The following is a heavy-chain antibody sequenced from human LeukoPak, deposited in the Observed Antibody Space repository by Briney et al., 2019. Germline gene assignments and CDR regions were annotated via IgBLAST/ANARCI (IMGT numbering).Heavy chain of an antibody. Sequence: GASVKVSCKASGYTFTSYGISWVRQAPGQGLEWMGWISAYNGNTNYAQKLQGRVTMTTDTSTSTAYMELRSLRSDDTAVYYCASSADVMITSNAFDIWGQGTMVTVSS. J-gene: IGHJ3*02. CDR2: ISAYNGNT. D-gene: IGHD3-16*01. CDR3: ASSADVMITSNAFDI. V-gene: IGHV1-18*01. CDR1: GYTFTSYG.